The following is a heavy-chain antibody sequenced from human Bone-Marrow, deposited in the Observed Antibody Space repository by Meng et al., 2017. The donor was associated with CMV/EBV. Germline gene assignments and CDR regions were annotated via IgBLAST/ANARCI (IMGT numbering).Heavy chain of an antibody. V-gene: IGHV1-2*02. Sequence: ASVKVSCKASGYTFTGNYMHWVRQAPGQGLEWMGSINPNSGGTTYAQKFQGRVTMSRDTSISIGYMEVNRLRSDDTAVYYCARGSPRRAKYSSTWYDSFDIWGQGTKVTVSS. D-gene: IGHD6-13*01. CDR2: INPNSGGT. CDR3: ARGSPRRAKYSSTWYDSFDI. J-gene: IGHJ3*02. CDR1: GYTFTGNY.